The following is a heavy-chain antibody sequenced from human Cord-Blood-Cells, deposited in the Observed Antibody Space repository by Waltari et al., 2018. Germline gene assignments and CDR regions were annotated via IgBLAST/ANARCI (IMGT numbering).Heavy chain of an antibody. CDR1: GGSFSGYY. D-gene: IGHD1-7*01. V-gene: IGHV4-34*01. CDR2: INHSGST. J-gene: IGHJ5*02. CDR3: AREGGLYNWNYWFDP. Sequence: QVQLQQWGAGLLMPSEPLSLTCAVYGGSFSGYYWSWIRQPPGKGLEWIGEINHSGSTNYNPSLKSRVTISVDTSKNQFSLKLSSVTAADTAVYYCAREGGLYNWNYWFDPWGQGTLVTVSS.